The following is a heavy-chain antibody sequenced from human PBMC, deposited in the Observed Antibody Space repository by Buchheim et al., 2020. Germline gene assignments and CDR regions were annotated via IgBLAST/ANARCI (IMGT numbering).Heavy chain of an antibody. D-gene: IGHD3-22*01. Sequence: EVHLVESGGGLVQPGGSLRLSYAASGFTFDSYSMNWVRQAPGKGLEWISYISSSSSTIYYADSMKGRITIFRDNAKSSLYLQMNSLRAEDTAVYYCARDHHFYDSSGYPDYWGQGTL. J-gene: IGHJ4*02. V-gene: IGHV3-48*01. CDR2: ISSSSSTI. CDR1: GFTFDSYS. CDR3: ARDHHFYDSSGYPDY.